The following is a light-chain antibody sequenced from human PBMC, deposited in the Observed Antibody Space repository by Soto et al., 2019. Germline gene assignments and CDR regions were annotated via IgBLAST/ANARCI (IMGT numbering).Light chain of an antibody. V-gene: IGKV3-20*01. CDR2: GAS. CDR1: QSVSRSY. CDR3: QQYGSSPPYT. Sequence: EIVLTQSPGTLSLSPGERATLSCRASQSVSRSYLAWYQQKPGQAPRLLIYGASSRATGVPDRFGASGSGTDFTLTISRLEPEDFAMYYCQQYGSSPPYTFGQGTKLEIK. J-gene: IGKJ2*01.